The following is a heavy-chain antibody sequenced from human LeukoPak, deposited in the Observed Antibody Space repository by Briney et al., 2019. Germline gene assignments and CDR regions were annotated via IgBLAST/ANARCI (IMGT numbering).Heavy chain of an antibody. CDR3: ARDGYYGSRRGPL. CDR2: IYSGGST. D-gene: IGHD3-10*01. Sequence: GGSLRLSCAASGFTFSDYYMSWIRQAPGKGLEWVSVIYSGGSTNYADSVMGRFTISRDNSKNTLYLQMNSLRAEDTAVYYCARDGYYGSRRGPLWGQGTLVTVSS. V-gene: IGHV3-66*01. J-gene: IGHJ4*02. CDR1: GFTFSDYY.